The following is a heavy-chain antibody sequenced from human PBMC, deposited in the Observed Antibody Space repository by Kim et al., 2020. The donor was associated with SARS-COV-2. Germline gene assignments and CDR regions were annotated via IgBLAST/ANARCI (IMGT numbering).Heavy chain of an antibody. V-gene: IGHV4-39*01. Sequence: SETLSLTCTVSGGSISSSSYYWGWIRQPPGKGLEWIGSIYYSGSTYYNPSLKSRVTISVDTSKNQFSLKLSSVTAADTAVYYCARHLSLYGGPPWYFDLWGRGTLVTVSS. CDR1: GGSISSSSYY. J-gene: IGHJ2*01. D-gene: IGHD1-26*01. CDR2: IYYSGST. CDR3: ARHLSLYGGPPWYFDL.